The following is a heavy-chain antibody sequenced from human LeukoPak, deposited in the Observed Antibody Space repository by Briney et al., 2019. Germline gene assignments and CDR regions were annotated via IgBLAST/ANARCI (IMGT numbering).Heavy chain of an antibody. CDR3: ARDRPWYNWNDRFDYYYGMDV. CDR1: GYTFTSYG. J-gene: IGHJ6*02. Sequence: ASVKVSCKASGYTFTSYGISWVRQAPGQGLEWMGWISAYNGNTNYAQKLQGRVTMTTDTSTSTAYMELRSLRSDDTAVYYCARDRPWYNWNDRFDYYYGMDVWGQGTTVTVSS. CDR2: ISAYNGNT. D-gene: IGHD1-1*01. V-gene: IGHV1-18*01.